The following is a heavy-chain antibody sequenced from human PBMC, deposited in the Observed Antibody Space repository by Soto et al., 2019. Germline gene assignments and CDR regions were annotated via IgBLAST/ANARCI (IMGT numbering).Heavy chain of an antibody. V-gene: IGHV3-23*01. D-gene: IGHD1-26*01. CDR1: GFTFSDYA. CDR3: ARDIHPPPPTSESY. J-gene: IGHJ4*02. CDR2: ISGSGDAT. Sequence: PGGSLRLSCAASGFTFSDYAMIWVRQAPGKGLEWVSSISGSGDATSYADSVRGRFTISRDNSRNTLSLQLSSLRAEDTAVYYCARDIHPPPPTSESYWGQGTLVTVSS.